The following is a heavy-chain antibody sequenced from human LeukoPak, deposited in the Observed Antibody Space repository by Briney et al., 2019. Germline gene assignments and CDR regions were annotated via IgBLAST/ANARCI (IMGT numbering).Heavy chain of an antibody. J-gene: IGHJ4*02. CDR3: ARAIRGVIYS. D-gene: IGHD3-10*01. CDR1: GGSFSGYY. V-gene: IGHV4-34*01. CDR2: INHSGST. Sequence: PSETLSLTCAVYGGSFSGYYWSWIRQPPGKGLEWIGEINHSGSTNYNPSLKSRVTISVDTSKNQFSLKLSSVTAADTAVYYCARAIRGVIYSWGQGTLVTVSS.